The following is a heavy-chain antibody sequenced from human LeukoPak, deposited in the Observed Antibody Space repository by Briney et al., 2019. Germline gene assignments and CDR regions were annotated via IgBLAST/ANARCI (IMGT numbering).Heavy chain of an antibody. CDR1: GGSISSYY. V-gene: IGHV4-59*06. D-gene: IGHD2-2*01. J-gene: IGHJ5*02. Sequence: SETLSLTCTVSGGSISSYYWSWIRQPPGKGLEWIGYIYYSGSTYYNPSLKSRVTISVDTSKNQFSLKLSSVTAADTAVYYCARSDIVVVPAAFNWFDPWGRGTLVTVSS. CDR2: IYYSGST. CDR3: ARSDIVVVPAAFNWFDP.